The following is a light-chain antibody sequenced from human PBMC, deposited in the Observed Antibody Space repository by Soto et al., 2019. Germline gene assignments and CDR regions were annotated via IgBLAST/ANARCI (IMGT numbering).Light chain of an antibody. Sequence: EIVMTQSPATLSVSPGERATLSCRASQSVSRNLAWYQQKPGQAPRLLIYDASTRATGIPVRFSGSGSGTEFTLTISSLQSEDFAVYYCQQYTNWRTFGQGTKVDI. CDR2: DAS. V-gene: IGKV3-15*01. J-gene: IGKJ1*01. CDR1: QSVSRN. CDR3: QQYTNWRT.